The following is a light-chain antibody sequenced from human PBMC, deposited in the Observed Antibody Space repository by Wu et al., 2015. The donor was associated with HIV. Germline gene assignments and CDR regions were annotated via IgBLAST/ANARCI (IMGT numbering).Light chain of an antibody. V-gene: IGKV3-15*01. CDR3: QHYNDWQT. J-gene: IGKJ1*01. CDR1: QSVSSK. Sequence: EIVMTQSPATLPVSPGDTATLSCRASQSVSSKLVWYQQRPGQAPRLLIYGASTRATDIPARFSGSGSGTEFTLNISSIQSEDFAVYYCQHYNDWQTFGQGTKVEIK. CDR2: GAS.